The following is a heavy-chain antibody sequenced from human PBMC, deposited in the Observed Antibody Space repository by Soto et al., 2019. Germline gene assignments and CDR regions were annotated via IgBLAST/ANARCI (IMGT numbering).Heavy chain of an antibody. J-gene: IGHJ4*02. CDR1: GFSFSAHY. CDR2: TRNKANSYTT. V-gene: IGHV3-72*01. D-gene: IGHD6-19*01. Sequence: EVQLVESGGGLVQPGGSLRLSCAASGFSFSAHYVDWVRQAPGKGLEWVGRTRNKANSYTTEYAASVKGRFTISRDDAKNSLYLQMNCLKAEDTAVYYCLRDSYSSCWYSDDWGPGTLVNVAS. CDR3: LRDSYSSCWYSDD.